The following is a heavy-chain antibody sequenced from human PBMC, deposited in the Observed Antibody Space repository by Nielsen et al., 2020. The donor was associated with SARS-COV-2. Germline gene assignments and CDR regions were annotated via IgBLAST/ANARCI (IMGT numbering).Heavy chain of an antibody. CDR1: GGSISSGGYS. CDR2: IYHSGST. D-gene: IGHD3-22*01. J-gene: IGHJ4*02. CDR3: ARDGPSGYYYLDY. Sequence: SETLSLTCAVSGGSISSGGYSWSWIRQPPGKGLEWIGYIYHSGSTYYNPSLKSRVAISVDTSKNQFSLKLSSVTAADTAVYYCARDGPSGYYYLDYWGQGTLVTVSS. V-gene: IGHV4-30-2*01.